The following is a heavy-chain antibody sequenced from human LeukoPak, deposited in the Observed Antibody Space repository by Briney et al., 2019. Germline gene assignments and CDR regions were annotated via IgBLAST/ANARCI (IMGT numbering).Heavy chain of an antibody. D-gene: IGHD4/OR15-4a*01. CDR3: ARVNGANDY. CDR1: GFTFSSHW. Sequence: GGSLRLSCVGSGFTFSSHWMNWVRQAPGKGLEWVANIKYDGTEKSYVDSVKGRFTISRDNAKNSVYPQMNSLRVEDTAVFYCARVNGANDYWGQGTLVTVSS. J-gene: IGHJ4*02. V-gene: IGHV3-7*01. CDR2: IKYDGTEK.